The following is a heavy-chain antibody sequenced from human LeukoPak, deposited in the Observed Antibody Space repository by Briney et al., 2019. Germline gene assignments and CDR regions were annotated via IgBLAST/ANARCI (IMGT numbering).Heavy chain of an antibody. CDR2: ISGSGGST. CDR3: AKFRTAFVVVTAIVY. Sequence: GGSLRLSCAASGFTFRSYAMSWVRQAPGKGLEWVSAISGSGGSTYYADSVKGRFTISRDNSKNTLYLQTNSLRAEDTAVYYCAKFRTAFVVVTAIVYWGQGTLVTVSS. D-gene: IGHD2-21*02. V-gene: IGHV3-23*01. CDR1: GFTFRSYA. J-gene: IGHJ4*02.